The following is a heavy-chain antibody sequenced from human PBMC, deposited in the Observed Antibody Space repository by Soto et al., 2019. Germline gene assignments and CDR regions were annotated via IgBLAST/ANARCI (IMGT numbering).Heavy chain of an antibody. V-gene: IGHV3-30*03. CDR1: GFTFSSYA. D-gene: IGHD6-13*01. Sequence: QVQLVESGGGVVQPGTSLRLSCAASGFTFSSYAMHWIRQAPGEGLEWVAAISHSGNNIHYADSVKGRFTISRDYSKNRVFLQMNSLRPDDSSVYYCARDRRNSWTVDYCGQGTLVTVSS. CDR3: ARDRRNSWTVDY. CDR2: ISHSGNNI. J-gene: IGHJ4*02.